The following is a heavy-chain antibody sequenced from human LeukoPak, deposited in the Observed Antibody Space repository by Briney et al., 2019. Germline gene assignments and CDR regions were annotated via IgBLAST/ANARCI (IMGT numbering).Heavy chain of an antibody. Sequence: PGGSLRLSCAASGFTFNNAWMTWVRQAPGKGLEWVGRIRAETAGGTTDYGAPVKGRFTISRDDSKNTLYLQMNSLKTEDTAVYFCSTGGGTNVYWGQGTLVTVSS. CDR1: GFTFNNAW. J-gene: IGHJ4*02. CDR2: IRAETAGGTT. D-gene: IGHD2-15*01. CDR3: STGGGTNVY. V-gene: IGHV3-15*01.